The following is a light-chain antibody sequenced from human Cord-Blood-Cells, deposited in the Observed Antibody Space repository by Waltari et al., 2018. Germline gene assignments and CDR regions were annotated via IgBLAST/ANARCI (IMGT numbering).Light chain of an antibody. CDR1: QSISSY. CDR2: AAS. CDR3: QQSYSTPLT. Sequence: DIQMPRSPSSLSASVGDRVTITCPASQSISSYLNWYQQKPGKAPKRLIYAASSLQSGVPSRFSGSGSGTDFTLTISSLQPEDFATYYCQQSYSTPLTFGGGTKVEIK. V-gene: IGKV1-39*01. J-gene: IGKJ4*01.